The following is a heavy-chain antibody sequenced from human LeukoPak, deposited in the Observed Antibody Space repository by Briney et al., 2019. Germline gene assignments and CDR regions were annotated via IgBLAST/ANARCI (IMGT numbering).Heavy chain of an antibody. CDR1: GGSFSGYY. J-gene: IGHJ6*02. D-gene: IGHD3-10*01. Sequence: PSETLSLTCAVYGGSFSGYYWSWIRQPPGKGLEWIGEINHSGSTNYNPSLKSRVTISVDTSKNQFSLKLSSVTAADTAVDYCARVPFPMVRGPPAYYYYGMDVWGQGTTVTVSS. CDR2: INHSGST. V-gene: IGHV4-34*01. CDR3: ARVPFPMVRGPPAYYYYGMDV.